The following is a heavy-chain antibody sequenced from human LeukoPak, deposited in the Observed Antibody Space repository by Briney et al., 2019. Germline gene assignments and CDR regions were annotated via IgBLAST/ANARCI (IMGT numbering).Heavy chain of an antibody. CDR2: INSDGSST. V-gene: IGHV3-74*01. J-gene: IGHJ6*02. CDR3: ARVAEDIVVVPAARRYYYYGMDV. D-gene: IGHD2-2*01. Sequence: GGSLRLSCAASGFTFSSYWMHWVRQAPGKGLLWVSRINSDGSSTSYADSVKGRFTISRDNAKNTLYLQMNSLRAEDTAVYYCARVAEDIVVVPAARRYYYYGMDVWGQGTTVTVSS. CDR1: GFTFSSYW.